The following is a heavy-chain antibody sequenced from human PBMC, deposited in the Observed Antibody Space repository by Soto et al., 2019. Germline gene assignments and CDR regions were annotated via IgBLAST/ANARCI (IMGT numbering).Heavy chain of an antibody. CDR3: ATGRNSSGQFDY. Sequence: PSETLSLTCAVYGGSFSGYYCSWTRQPPGKGLEWIGEINHSGSTNYNPSLKSRVTISVDTSKNQFSLKLSSVTAADTAVYYCATGRNSSGQFDYWGQGTLVTVSS. V-gene: IGHV4-34*01. CDR1: GGSFSGYY. D-gene: IGHD3-22*01. CDR2: INHSGST. J-gene: IGHJ4*02.